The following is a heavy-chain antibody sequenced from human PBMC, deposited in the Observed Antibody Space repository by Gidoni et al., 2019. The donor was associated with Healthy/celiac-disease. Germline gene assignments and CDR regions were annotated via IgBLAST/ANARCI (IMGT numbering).Heavy chain of an antibody. CDR2: INHSGST. D-gene: IGHD2-2*01. Sequence: QVQLQQWGAGLLKPSETLSLTCAVYGGSFRGSYWSWIRQPPGKGLQWIGEINHSGSTHYNPSLKGRVTISVDTSKNQFSLKLSSVTAADTAVYYCARARIVVVPAVAYYYYYGMDVWGQGTTVTVSS. CDR1: GGSFRGSY. V-gene: IGHV4-34*01. CDR3: ARARIVVVPAVAYYYYYGMDV. J-gene: IGHJ6*02.